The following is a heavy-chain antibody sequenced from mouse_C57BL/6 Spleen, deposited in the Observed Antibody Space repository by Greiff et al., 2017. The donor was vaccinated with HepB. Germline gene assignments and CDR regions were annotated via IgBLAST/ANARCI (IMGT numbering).Heavy chain of an antibody. CDR3: ARSTYYYGSSSTMDY. J-gene: IGHJ4*01. V-gene: IGHV1-64*01. CDR2: IHPNSGST. Sequence: QVQLQQPGAELVKPGASVKLSCKASGYTFTSYWMHWVKQRPGQGLEWIGMIHPNSGSTNYTEKFTSQATLTVDKSSSTAYMQLSSLTAEDSAVYYCARSTYYYGSSSTMDYWGQGTAVTVSS. CDR1: GYTFTSYW. D-gene: IGHD1-1*01.